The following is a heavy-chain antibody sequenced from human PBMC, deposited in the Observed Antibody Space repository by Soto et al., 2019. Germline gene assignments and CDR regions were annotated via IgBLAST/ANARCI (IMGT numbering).Heavy chain of an antibody. CDR3: ARLADRGN. Sequence: QVQLVQSGAEVKKPGASVKVSCKASGYIFTDYAMHWVRQAPGQRLEWMGWINGDNGDTKYSQNFQGRVTFTRDTSATTAYMELSSLRSEDTAVYYCARLADRGNWGQGTLVTVSS. V-gene: IGHV1-3*01. D-gene: IGHD6-13*01. CDR2: INGDNGDT. J-gene: IGHJ4*02. CDR1: GYIFTDYA.